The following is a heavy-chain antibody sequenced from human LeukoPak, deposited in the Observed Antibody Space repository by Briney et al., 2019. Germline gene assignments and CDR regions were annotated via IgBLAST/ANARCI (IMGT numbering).Heavy chain of an antibody. Sequence: PSETLSLTCTVSGGSISSSSYYWGWIRQPPGKGLEWIGSIYYSGSTYYNPSLKSRVTISVDTSKNQFSLKLSSVTAADTAVYYCARGKLRLGELSPHWGQGTLVTVSS. CDR2: IYYSGST. J-gene: IGHJ4*02. D-gene: IGHD3-16*02. CDR1: GGSISSSSYY. V-gene: IGHV4-39*07. CDR3: ARGKLRLGELSPH.